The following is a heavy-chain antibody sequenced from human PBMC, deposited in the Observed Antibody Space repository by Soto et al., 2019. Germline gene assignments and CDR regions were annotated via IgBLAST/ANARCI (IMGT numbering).Heavy chain of an antibody. Sequence: ASVKFSCKASGYTFTSYGISWVRQAPGQGLEWMGWISAYNGNTNYAQKLQGRVTMTTDTSTSTAYMELRSLRSDDTAVYYCARCPNYGGNSKLRRFNDYWGQGTLVTVSS. J-gene: IGHJ4*02. CDR3: ARCPNYGGNSKLRRFNDY. V-gene: IGHV1-18*04. D-gene: IGHD2-21*02. CDR2: ISAYNGNT. CDR1: GYTFTSYG.